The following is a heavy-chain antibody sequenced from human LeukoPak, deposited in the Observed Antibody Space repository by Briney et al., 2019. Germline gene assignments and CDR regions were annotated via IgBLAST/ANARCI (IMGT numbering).Heavy chain of an antibody. V-gene: IGHV1-69*01. CDR2: IIPIFGTA. J-gene: IGHJ6*03. Sequence: ASVKVSCKASGGTFSSYAISWVRQAPGQGLEWMGGIIPIFGTANYAQKFQGRVTITADESTSTAYMELSSLRSEDTAVYYCARGGLKPGGYDILTGQYMDVWGKGTTVTVSS. CDR1: GGTFSSYA. CDR3: ARGGLKPGGYDILTGQYMDV. D-gene: IGHD3-9*01.